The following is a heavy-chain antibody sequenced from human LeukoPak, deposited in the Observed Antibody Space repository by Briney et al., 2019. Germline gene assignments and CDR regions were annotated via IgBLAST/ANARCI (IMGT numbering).Heavy chain of an antibody. V-gene: IGHV3-30*18. J-gene: IGHJ6*02. CDR2: ISYDGSNK. D-gene: IGHD1-26*01. Sequence: GGSLRLSCAASGFTFSSYGMHWVRQAPGKGLEWVAVISYDGSNKYYADSVKGRFTISRDNSKNTLYLQMNSLRAEDTAVYYCAKVQWEPRHYYYYYGMDVWGQGTTVTVSS. CDR1: GFTFSSYG. CDR3: AKVQWEPRHYYYYYGMDV.